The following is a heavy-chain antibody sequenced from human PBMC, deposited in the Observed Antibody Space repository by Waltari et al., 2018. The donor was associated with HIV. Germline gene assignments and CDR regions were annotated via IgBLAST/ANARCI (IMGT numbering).Heavy chain of an antibody. J-gene: IGHJ5*02. CDR2: IYYSGST. Sequence: QLQLQESGPGLVKPSETLSLTCTVSGGSISSSSYYWGWIRQPPGKGLEWIGSIYYSGSTYYNPSLKSRVTISVDTSKNQFSLKLSSVTAADTAVYYCASSMLGLSTVDPWGQGTLVTVSS. CDR3: ASSMLGLSTVDP. D-gene: IGHD3-10*02. V-gene: IGHV4-39*01. CDR1: GGSISSSSYY.